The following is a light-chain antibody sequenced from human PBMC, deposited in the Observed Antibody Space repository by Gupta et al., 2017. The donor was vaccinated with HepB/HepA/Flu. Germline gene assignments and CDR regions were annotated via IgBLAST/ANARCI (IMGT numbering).Light chain of an antibody. CDR2: NTN. Sequence: QSVVTQPPSASGTHGQRATISCSGRNSNVGSHNVKWFQQRPGRAPKLLIDNTNQRPSGVPDRFSGSKSGTSASLAISGLQSEDEADYFCGTWDNSLNAFVFGTGTKVTVL. V-gene: IGLV1-44*01. J-gene: IGLJ1*01. CDR3: GTWDNSLNAFV. CDR1: NSNVGSHN.